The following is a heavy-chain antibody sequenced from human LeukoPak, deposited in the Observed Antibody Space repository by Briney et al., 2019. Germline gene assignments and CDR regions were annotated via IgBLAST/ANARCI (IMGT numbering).Heavy chain of an antibody. Sequence: SETLSLTCTVSGGSIGSYYWRWIRQPAAKGLEWIGRIYTSGATVYNPSLKSRVTMAVDTSKTQLSLNRSSVTAAATAVYYCARGVFYYDTSGRGYYFDYWGQGTLVTVSS. V-gene: IGHV4-4*07. D-gene: IGHD3-22*01. CDR3: ARGVFYYDTSGRGYYFDY. CDR2: IYTSGAT. CDR1: GGSIGSYY. J-gene: IGHJ4*02.